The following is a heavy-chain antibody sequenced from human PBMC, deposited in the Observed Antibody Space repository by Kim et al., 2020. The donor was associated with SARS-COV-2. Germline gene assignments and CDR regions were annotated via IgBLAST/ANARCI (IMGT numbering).Heavy chain of an antibody. D-gene: IGHD3-16*01. J-gene: IGHJ5*02. V-gene: IGHV4-31*03. CDR3: ARGTSNLGELFS. Sequence: SETLSLTCTVSGGSVSSGGYYWSWIRQYPGKNLEYIGYIYYSGSTYYNPSLKSRVTISVDTSKNQFSLELRSVTAADTAVYYCARGTSNLGELFSWGQGTLVTVSS. CDR2: IYYSGST. CDR1: GGSVSSGGYY.